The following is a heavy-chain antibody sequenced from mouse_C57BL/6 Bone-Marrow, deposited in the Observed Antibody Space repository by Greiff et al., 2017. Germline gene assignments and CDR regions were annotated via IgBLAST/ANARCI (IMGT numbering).Heavy chain of an antibody. CDR2: IWTGGGT. Sequence: VQVVESGPGLVAPSQSLSITCTVSGFSFTRYAISWVRQPPGKGLEWVGGIWTGGGTNYNSALKSRLSISKDNSKSQVFLKMNSLQTDDTARYYCARMQNDGFFDYWGQGTTLTVSS. CDR1: GFSFTRYA. D-gene: IGHD2-3*01. V-gene: IGHV2-9-1*01. J-gene: IGHJ2*01. CDR3: ARMQNDGFFDY.